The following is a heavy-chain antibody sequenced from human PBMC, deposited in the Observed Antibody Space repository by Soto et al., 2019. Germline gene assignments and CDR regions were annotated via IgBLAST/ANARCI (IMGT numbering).Heavy chain of an antibody. CDR3: AKDGSPGIAAADFDY. CDR1: GFTFSSYA. D-gene: IGHD6-13*01. V-gene: IGHV3-23*01. Sequence: PGGSLRLSCAASGFTFSSYAMSWVRQAPGKGLEWVSAISGSGGSTYYADSVKGRFTISRDNSKNTLYLQMNSLRAEDTAVYYCAKDGSPGIAAADFDYWGQGTLVTVSS. CDR2: ISGSGGST. J-gene: IGHJ4*02.